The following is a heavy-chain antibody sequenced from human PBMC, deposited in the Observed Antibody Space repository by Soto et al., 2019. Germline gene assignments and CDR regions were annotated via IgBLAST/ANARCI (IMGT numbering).Heavy chain of an antibody. Sequence: TLSLTCTVSGGSISSGGYDWSWIRQHPGKGLEWIGYIYYSGSTHYNPSLKSRVTISVDTSKNQFSLKLSSVTAADTAVYYCARAVAAAGRDWYFDLWGRGTLVTVSS. CDR2: IYYSGST. CDR3: ARAVAAAGRDWYFDL. D-gene: IGHD6-13*01. J-gene: IGHJ2*01. V-gene: IGHV4-31*03. CDR1: GGSISSGGYD.